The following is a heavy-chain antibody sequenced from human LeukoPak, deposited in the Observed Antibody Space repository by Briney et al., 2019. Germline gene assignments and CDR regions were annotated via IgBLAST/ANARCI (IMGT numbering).Heavy chain of an antibody. V-gene: IGHV3-23*01. CDR2: MCGTAGCT. D-gene: IGHD1-14*01. Sequence: GGSLRLSCAASGFTFQIYAMSWVRLAPGKGLQWVASMCGTAGCTFYTDSVKGRFTISRDNSKDTLYLQMNYLRADDTAIYYCARDRPNYHEANGHYYNRDGDHWGQGALVTVSS. CDR3: ARDRPNYHEANGHYYNRDGDH. J-gene: IGHJ5*02. CDR1: GFTFQIYA.